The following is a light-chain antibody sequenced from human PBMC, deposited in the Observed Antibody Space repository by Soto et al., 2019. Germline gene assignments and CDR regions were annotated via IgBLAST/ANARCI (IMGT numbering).Light chain of an antibody. CDR3: QKYNKAPWI. CDR1: RDIDNS. Sequence: DIQVTQSPPSLSASVGDRVTITCRASRDIDNSLAWYQQVPGKAPKLLIYAASTLQSGVPSRFRGSGSGTSFILTITSLRPKDVATYYCQKYNKAPWIFGQGTKVDIK. V-gene: IGKV1-27*01. CDR2: AAS. J-gene: IGKJ1*01.